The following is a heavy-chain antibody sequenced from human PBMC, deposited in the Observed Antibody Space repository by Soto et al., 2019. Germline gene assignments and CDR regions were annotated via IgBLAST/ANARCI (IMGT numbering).Heavy chain of an antibody. CDR2: IYPGDSDT. D-gene: IGHD1-26*01. Sequence: GESLKISCKGSGYSFTSYWIGWVRQMPGKGLEWMGIIYPGDSDTRYSPSFQGQVTISADKSISTAYLQWSSLKASDTAMYYCARLVGEWELLTGCDYWGQGTLVTVSS. CDR1: GYSFTSYW. CDR3: ARLVGEWELLTGCDY. J-gene: IGHJ4*02. V-gene: IGHV5-51*01.